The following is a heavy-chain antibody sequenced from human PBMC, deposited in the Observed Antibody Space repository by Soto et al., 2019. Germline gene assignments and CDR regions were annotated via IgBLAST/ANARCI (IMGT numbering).Heavy chain of an antibody. V-gene: IGHV3-21*06. CDR3: ARDPRNWGSTSCTPHYLNNWFDP. CDR1: GFTFSSYS. J-gene: IGHJ5*02. CDR2: ISRTSNYI. Sequence: PGGSLRLSCAASGFTFSSYSMNWVRQAPGKGPEWVSSISRTSNYIYYTDSVKGRFTISRDNSKNTLYLQMNSLKPEDTAVYYCARDPRNWGSTSCTPHYLNNWFDPWGQGTLVTVSS. D-gene: IGHD2-2*01.